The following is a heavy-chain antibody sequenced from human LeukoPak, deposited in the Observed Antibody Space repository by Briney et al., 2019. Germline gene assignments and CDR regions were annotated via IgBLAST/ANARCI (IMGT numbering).Heavy chain of an antibody. J-gene: IGHJ5*02. CDR3: ARHFLDGWYPAGWFDP. D-gene: IGHD6-19*01. Sequence: PSETLSLTCTVSGGSISSYYWSWIRQPPGKGLEWIGYIYYSGSTNYNPSLKSRVTISVDTSKNQFSLKLSSVTAADTAVYYCARHFLDGWYPAGWFDPWGQGTLVTVSS. CDR1: GGSISSYY. CDR2: IYYSGST. V-gene: IGHV4-59*08.